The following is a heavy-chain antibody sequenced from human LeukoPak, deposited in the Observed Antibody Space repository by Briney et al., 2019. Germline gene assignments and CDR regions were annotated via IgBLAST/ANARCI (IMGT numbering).Heavy chain of an antibody. D-gene: IGHD6-19*01. V-gene: IGHV1-2*02. CDR2: INPNSGGT. Sequence: ASVKVSCKASGYTFTGYYMHWVRQAPGQGLEWMGWINPNSGGTNYAQKFLGRVTMTRDTSISTAYMELSRLRSDDTAVYYCASLPGIAVAGDEYYFDYWGQGTLVTVSS. CDR3: ASLPGIAVAGDEYYFDY. J-gene: IGHJ4*02. CDR1: GYTFTGYY.